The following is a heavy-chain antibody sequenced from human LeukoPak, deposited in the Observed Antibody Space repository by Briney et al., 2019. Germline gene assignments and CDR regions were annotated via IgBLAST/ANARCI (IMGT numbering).Heavy chain of an antibody. V-gene: IGHV3-23*01. J-gene: IGHJ4*02. CDR2: IGGDGEKT. D-gene: IGHD6-19*01. CDR3: ARTVAGDY. Sequence: QSGGSLRPSCAASGFTFSSYAMSWVRQGPGKGLEWVSTIGGDGEKTHYADSVKGRFTVSRDNSKNTLYLQMNSLRVEDTAVYSCARTVAGDYWGQGTLVTVSS. CDR1: GFTFSSYA.